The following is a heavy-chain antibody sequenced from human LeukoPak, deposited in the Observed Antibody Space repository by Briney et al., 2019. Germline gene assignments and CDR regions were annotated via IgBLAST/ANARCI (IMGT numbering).Heavy chain of an antibody. CDR1: GGSISHGAYY. V-gene: IGHV4-31*03. Sequence: SETLSLTCTVSGGSISHGAYYWGWIRQYPGKGLEWIGHIHHTGSAFYNPSLKSRVPISVDTSTSQFSLNLNSVTVADTAVYYCARRKDDTGEFYNWFDPWGQGTLVTVSS. J-gene: IGHJ5*02. CDR2: IHHTGSA. D-gene: IGHD2-8*02. CDR3: ARRKDDTGEFYNWFDP.